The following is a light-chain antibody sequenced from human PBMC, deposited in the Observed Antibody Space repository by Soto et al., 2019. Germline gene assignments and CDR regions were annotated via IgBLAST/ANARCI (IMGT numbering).Light chain of an antibody. V-gene: IGKV3-11*01. CDR1: QSISNS. J-gene: IGKJ4*01. CDR2: DAS. Sequence: TVLTQSPATLSLSPGERATLSCKASQSISNSLGWFQQKPGQAPRLLIDDASNRATGIPARFTGSGSGSEFSLTISRIEPEDFGVYYCRQRYNWPLTFGGATKVEIK. CDR3: RQRYNWPLT.